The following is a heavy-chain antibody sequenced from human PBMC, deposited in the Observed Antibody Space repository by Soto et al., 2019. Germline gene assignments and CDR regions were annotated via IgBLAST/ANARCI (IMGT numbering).Heavy chain of an antibody. CDR3: AHTIVVVPTAHDAFDV. D-gene: IGHD2-2*01. CDR2: LYWDDDK. CDR1: GFSLSSIGVG. Sequence: QITLKESGPTLVKPTQTLTLTCTFSGFSLSSIGVGVGWIRQPPGKALEWLGILYWDDDKHYSPSLKSRISIAKDISKDQVVLTLTNMDPVDTATYYCAHTIVVVPTAHDAFDVWGQGTMVTVSS. J-gene: IGHJ3*01. V-gene: IGHV2-5*02.